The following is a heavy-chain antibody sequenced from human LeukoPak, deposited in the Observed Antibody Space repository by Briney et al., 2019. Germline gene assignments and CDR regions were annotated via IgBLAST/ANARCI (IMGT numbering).Heavy chain of an antibody. CDR2: ISTSSSYI. V-gene: IGHV3-21*01. J-gene: IGHJ4*02. CDR1: GFTFSSYS. D-gene: IGHD1-26*01. Sequence: SGGSLRLSCAASGFTFSSYSMNWVRQAPGKGLEWVSSISTSSSYIYYADSVKGRFTIFRDNARNSLFLQMNSLRAEDTAVYYCARDDGSYSRSPGFDYWGQGTLVTVSS. CDR3: ARDDGSYSRSPGFDY.